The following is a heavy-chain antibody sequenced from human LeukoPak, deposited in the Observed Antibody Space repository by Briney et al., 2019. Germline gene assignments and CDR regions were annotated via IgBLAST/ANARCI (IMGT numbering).Heavy chain of an antibody. D-gene: IGHD6-13*01. CDR3: ARAEAAGTFDY. CDR1: GGSFSGYY. J-gene: IGHJ4*02. V-gene: IGHV4-34*01. CDR2: INHSGST. Sequence: SETLSLTCAVYGGSFSGYYWSWIRQPPGEGLEWIGEINHSGSTNYNPSLKSRVTISVDTSKNQFSLKLSSVTAADTAVYYCARAEAAGTFDYWGQGTLVTVSS.